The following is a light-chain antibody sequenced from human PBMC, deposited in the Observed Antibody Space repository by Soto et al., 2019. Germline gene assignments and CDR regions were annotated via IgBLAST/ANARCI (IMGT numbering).Light chain of an antibody. Sequence: EIVMTQSPATLSVSPGERATLSCRASQSVSSNLAWYQQKPGQAPRLLIYGASTRATGIPARFSGSGSGTEFNLTISSLQSEDFAVYYCHQYNPWHPYTFGQGNKLEIK. CDR3: HQYNPWHPYT. CDR2: GAS. J-gene: IGKJ2*01. V-gene: IGKV3-15*01. CDR1: QSVSSN.